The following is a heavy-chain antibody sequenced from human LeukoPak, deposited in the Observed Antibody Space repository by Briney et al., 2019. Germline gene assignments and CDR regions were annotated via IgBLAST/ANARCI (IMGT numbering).Heavy chain of an antibody. V-gene: IGHV1-46*01. CDR1: GYTFTSYY. CDR2: INPSGGST. D-gene: IGHD6-19*01. J-gene: IGHJ4*02. Sequence: GASVKVSCKASGYTFTSYYMHWVRQAPGQGLEWMGIINPSGGSTSYAQKFQGRVTMTRDTSTSTVYMELSSLRSEDTAVCYCARWAWQVGIAVAGPFGYWGQGTLVTVSS. CDR3: ARWAWQVGIAVAGPFGY.